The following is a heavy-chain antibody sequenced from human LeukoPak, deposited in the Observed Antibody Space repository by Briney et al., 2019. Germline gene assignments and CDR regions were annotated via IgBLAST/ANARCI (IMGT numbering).Heavy chain of an antibody. CDR3: ARDRDSSGYFLHAFDI. CDR2: FNPNSGST. V-gene: IGHV1-2*02. CDR1: GYTFSGFY. Sequence: GASVKVSCKASGYTFSGFYIHWVRQAPGQGLEWMGWFNPNSGSTNYAQKFPGRVTMTMATSISTAYMELSRLRSDDTAVYYCARDRDSSGYFLHAFDIWGQGTMVSVPS. D-gene: IGHD3-22*01. J-gene: IGHJ3*02.